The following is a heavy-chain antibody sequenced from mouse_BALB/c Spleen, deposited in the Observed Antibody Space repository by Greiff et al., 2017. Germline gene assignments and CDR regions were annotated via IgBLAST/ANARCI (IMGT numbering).Heavy chain of an antibody. D-gene: IGHD2-1*01. Sequence: VKLMESDAELVKPGASVKISCKASGYTFTDHAIHWVKQKPEQGLEWIGYISPGNGDIKYNEKFKGKATLTADKSSSTAYMQLNSLTSEDYAVYFCNGLSGNQFDYWGQGTSVTVSS. J-gene: IGHJ4*01. CDR1: GYTFTDHA. V-gene: IGHV1S53*02. CDR2: ISPGNGDI. CDR3: NGLSGNQFDY.